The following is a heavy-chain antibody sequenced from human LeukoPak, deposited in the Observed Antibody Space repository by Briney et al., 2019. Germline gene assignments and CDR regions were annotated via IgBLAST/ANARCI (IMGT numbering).Heavy chain of an antibody. CDR1: GGSISSSNW. V-gene: IGHV4-4*02. D-gene: IGHD1-14*01. CDR2: IYHSGST. CDR3: ARHMARRRWFDP. Sequence: SETLSLTCAVSGGSISSSNWWSWVRPPPGKGLEWIGEIYHSGSTNYNPSLKSRVTISVDTSKNQFSLKLSSVTAADTAVYYCARHMARRRWFDPWGQGTLVTVSS. J-gene: IGHJ5*02.